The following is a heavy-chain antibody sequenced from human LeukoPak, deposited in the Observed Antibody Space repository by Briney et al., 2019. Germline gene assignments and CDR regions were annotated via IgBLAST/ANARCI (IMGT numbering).Heavy chain of an antibody. CDR3: ARVESDCSGGSCYSYFDY. D-gene: IGHD2-15*01. V-gene: IGHV4-59*01. Sequence: PSETLSLTCTVSGGSISSYYWSWIRQPPGKGLGWIGYIYYSGSTNYNPSLKSRVTISVDTSKNQFSLKLSSVTAADTAVYYCARVESDCSGGSCYSYFDYWGQGTLVTVSS. J-gene: IGHJ4*02. CDR1: GGSISSYY. CDR2: IYYSGST.